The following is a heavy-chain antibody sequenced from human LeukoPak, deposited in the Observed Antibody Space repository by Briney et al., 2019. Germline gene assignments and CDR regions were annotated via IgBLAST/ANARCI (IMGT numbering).Heavy chain of an antibody. CDR2: TSGSGGST. J-gene: IGHJ4*02. CDR3: AKAPRHDLAGFYFDY. V-gene: IGHV3-23*01. Sequence: PGGCLRLSCAVSGLSFSNYAMTWVPQAPGKGLEWVSGTSGSGGSTWYADSVKVRFTDSRANSKNMIYLQMSSLRAEDTALYYCAKAPRHDLAGFYFDYWGQGTLVSVSS. D-gene: IGHD3-3*01. CDR1: GLSFSNYA.